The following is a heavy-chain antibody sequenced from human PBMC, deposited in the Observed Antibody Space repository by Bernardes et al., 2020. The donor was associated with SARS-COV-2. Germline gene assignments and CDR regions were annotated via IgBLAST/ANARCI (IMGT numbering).Heavy chain of an antibody. J-gene: IGHJ6*02. CDR1: GFTFSSYA. CDR3: AKDYSVIGQAVYYYGLDV. CDR2: ISCSGDAT. V-gene: IGHV3-23*01. Sequence: GGSLRLSCAASGFTFSSYAMSWVRQAPGKGLEWVSTISCSGDATYYADSVKGRFTISRDNSKNTLYLQMNSLRDEDTAVYYCAKDYSVIGQAVYYYGLDVWGQGTTVTVSS. D-gene: IGHD4-4*01.